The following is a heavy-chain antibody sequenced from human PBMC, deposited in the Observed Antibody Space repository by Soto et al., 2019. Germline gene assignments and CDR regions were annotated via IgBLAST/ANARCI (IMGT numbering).Heavy chain of an antibody. J-gene: IGHJ5*02. Sequence: GASVKVSCKASGYTFTCYYMHWVRQAPGQGLEWMGWINIDNGNTYYAQKLQGRVTVTTDTSTSTAYMELRSLRSDDTAVYYCARYVGYGWFDPWGQGTLVTVSS. CDR3: ARYVGYGWFDP. V-gene: IGHV1-18*04. D-gene: IGHD4-17*01. CDR2: INIDNGNT. CDR1: GYTFTCYY.